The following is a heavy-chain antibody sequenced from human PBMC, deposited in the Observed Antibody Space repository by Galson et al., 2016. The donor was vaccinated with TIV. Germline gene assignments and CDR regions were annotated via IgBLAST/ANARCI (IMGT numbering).Heavy chain of an antibody. Sequence: SLRLSCAASGFTFDDYALHWVRQAPGKGLEWVSGISWNGDIIGYADFVQGRFTISRDNAKNSLYLQMNSLRADDTASYYCVKDRWYATTYHYYGMDVWGQGTTVTVSS. J-gene: IGHJ6*02. CDR2: ISWNGDII. V-gene: IGHV3-9*01. CDR3: VKDRWYATTYHYYGMDV. CDR1: GFTFDDYA. D-gene: IGHD2-15*01.